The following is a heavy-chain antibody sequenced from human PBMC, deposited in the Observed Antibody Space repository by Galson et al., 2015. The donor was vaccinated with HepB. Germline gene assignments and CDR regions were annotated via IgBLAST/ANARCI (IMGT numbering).Heavy chain of an antibody. CDR3: AKDLYRYYYGSGSYVGDY. CDR1: GFTFSSYG. J-gene: IGHJ4*02. V-gene: IGHV3-30*02. Sequence: SLRLSCAASGFTFSSYGMHWVRQAPGKGLEWVAFIRYDGSNKYYADSVKGRFTISRENSKNTLYLQMNSLRAEDTAVYYCAKDLYRYYYGSGSYVGDYWGQGTLVTVSS. D-gene: IGHD3-10*01. CDR2: IRYDGSNK.